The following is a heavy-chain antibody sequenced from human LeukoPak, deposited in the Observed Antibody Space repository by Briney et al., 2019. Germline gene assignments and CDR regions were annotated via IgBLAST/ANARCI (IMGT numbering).Heavy chain of an antibody. CDR1: GGSISSYY. D-gene: IGHD4-17*01. J-gene: IGHJ5*02. CDR3: AKAAPTGRFDP. Sequence: SETLSLTCTVSGGSISSYYWSWIRQPPGKGLGWIGYIYYSGSTNYNPSLKSRVTISVDTSKNQFSLKLSSVTAADTAVYYCAKAAPTGRFDPWGQGTLVTVSS. V-gene: IGHV4-59*01. CDR2: IYYSGST.